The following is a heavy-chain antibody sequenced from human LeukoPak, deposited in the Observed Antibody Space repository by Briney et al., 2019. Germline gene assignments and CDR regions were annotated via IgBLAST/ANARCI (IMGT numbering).Heavy chain of an antibody. Sequence: SETLSLTCTVSGGSISSYYWSWIRQPPGKGLEWIGYIYYSGSTNYNPSLKSRVTISVDTSKNQFSLKLSSVTAADTAVYYCASPAPYYYDSSGYYHLYGYWGQGTLVTVSS. V-gene: IGHV4-59*08. CDR2: IYYSGST. CDR1: GGSISSYY. J-gene: IGHJ4*02. D-gene: IGHD3-22*01. CDR3: ASPAPYYYDSSGYYHLYGY.